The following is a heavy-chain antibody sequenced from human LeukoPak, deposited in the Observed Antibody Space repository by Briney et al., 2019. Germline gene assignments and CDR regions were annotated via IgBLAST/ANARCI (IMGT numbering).Heavy chain of an antibody. CDR1: GFTLSSYA. Sequence: PGGSLRLSCAPSGFTLSSYAMNWVRPAPGKGLEWVSAISGSVGSTYYADSVKGRFTISRDNSKNTLYLQMNRLRVEDTAVYYCARKEMQIPLPYFDYWGQGSLVTVSS. CDR3: ARKEMQIPLPYFDY. J-gene: IGHJ4*02. D-gene: IGHD3-9*01. V-gene: IGHV3-23*01. CDR2: ISGSVGST.